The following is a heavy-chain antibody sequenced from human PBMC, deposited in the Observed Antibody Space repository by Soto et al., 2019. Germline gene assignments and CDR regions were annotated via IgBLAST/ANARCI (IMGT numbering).Heavy chain of an antibody. CDR1: GFTFSSYA. V-gene: IGHV3-23*01. J-gene: IGHJ4*02. CDR2: ISGSGGST. Sequence: GGSLRLSCAASGFTFSSYAMSWVRQAPGKGLEWVSAISGSGGSTYYADSVKGRFTISRDNSKNTLYLQMNSLRAEDTAVYYCAKGYYYDNKGSYFDYWGQGTLVTVSS. CDR3: AKGYYYDNKGSYFDY. D-gene: IGHD3-22*01.